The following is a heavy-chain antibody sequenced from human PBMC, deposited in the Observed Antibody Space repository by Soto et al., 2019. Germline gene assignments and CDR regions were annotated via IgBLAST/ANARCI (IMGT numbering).Heavy chain of an antibody. Sequence: QVHLQESGPGLVKPSGTLSLTCAVSGASIGSGGWWSWVRQPPGKGLEWIAEIFHDGNTNYSPSLKSRVTISVDKSQNQFSLNVYSVTAADTAVYYCARHEGWTGPDQWGQGTLVTVSS. CDR1: GASIGSGGW. J-gene: IGHJ5*02. CDR3: ARHEGWTGPDQ. V-gene: IGHV4-4*02. D-gene: IGHD2-8*02. CDR2: IFHDGNT.